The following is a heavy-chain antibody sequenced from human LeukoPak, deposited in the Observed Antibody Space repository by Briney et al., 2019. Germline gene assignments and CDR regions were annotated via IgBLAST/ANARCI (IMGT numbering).Heavy chain of an antibody. CDR2: ISSSSSTI. Sequence: GGSLRLSCAASGFTFSSYSMNWVRQAPGKGLEWVSYISSSSSTIYYADSVKGRFTISRDNAKNSLYLQMNSLRAEDAAVYYCARGNDPYYYGMDVWGQGTTVTVSS. V-gene: IGHV3-48*01. J-gene: IGHJ6*02. CDR3: ARGNDPYYYGMDV. CDR1: GFTFSSYS.